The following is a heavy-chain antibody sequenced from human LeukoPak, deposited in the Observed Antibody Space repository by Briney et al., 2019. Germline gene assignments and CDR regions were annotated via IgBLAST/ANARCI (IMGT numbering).Heavy chain of an antibody. V-gene: IGHV3-21*01. CDR1: GFTFSSYS. CDR2: ISSSSSYI. D-gene: IGHD1-26*01. J-gene: IGHJ3*01. CDR3: ARDLSIVGAS. Sequence: GGSLRLSCAASGFTFSSYSMTWVRQAPGKGLEWVSSISSSSSYIYYADSVKGRFTISRDNAKNSLYLQMNSLRAEDTAVYYCARDLSIVGASWGQGTMVTVSS.